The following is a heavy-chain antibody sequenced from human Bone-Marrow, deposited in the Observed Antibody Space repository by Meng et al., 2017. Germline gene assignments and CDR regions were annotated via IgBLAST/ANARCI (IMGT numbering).Heavy chain of an antibody. CDR3: ASVFSVPYYYYYGMDV. J-gene: IGHJ6*02. CDR2: INHSGST. CDR1: GGAISSYY. Sequence: GSLRLSCTASGGAISSYYWSWIRQPPGKGLEWIGEINHSGSTNYNPSLKSRVTISVDTSKNQFSLKLSSVTAADTAVYYCASVFSVPYYYYYGMDVWGQGTTVTVSS. D-gene: IGHD3-3*02. V-gene: IGHV4-34*01.